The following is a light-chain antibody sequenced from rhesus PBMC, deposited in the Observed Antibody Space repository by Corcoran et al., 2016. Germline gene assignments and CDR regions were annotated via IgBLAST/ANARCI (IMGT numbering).Light chain of an antibody. J-gene: IGLJ1*01. CDR3: SSYAGSNTFI. CDR2: DVS. Sequence: QAALTQPPSVSGSPGQSVTISCTGTSSDIGGYNYVSWYQQHPGKAPKLMIYDVSTRPSGVSDRFSGSKSGNTASLTISGLQAEDEAAYYCSSYAGSNTFIFGAGTRLTVL. CDR1: SSDIGGYNY. V-gene: IGLV2-23*01.